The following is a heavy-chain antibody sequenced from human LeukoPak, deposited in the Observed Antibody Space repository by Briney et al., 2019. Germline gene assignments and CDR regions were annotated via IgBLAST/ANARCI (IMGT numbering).Heavy chain of an antibody. D-gene: IGHD2-21*01. CDR3: AREVVATASAFDC. J-gene: IGHJ4*02. CDR2: IKDDGSVK. Sequence: PGGSLRLSCAGSGITFSNAWMSWVRQAPGKGLEWVANIKDDGSVKNHVDSLKGRFSISRDNARNSLYLQISSLRAEDTAVYYCAREVVATASAFDCWGQGTLVTVSS. CDR1: GITFSNAW. V-gene: IGHV3-7*03.